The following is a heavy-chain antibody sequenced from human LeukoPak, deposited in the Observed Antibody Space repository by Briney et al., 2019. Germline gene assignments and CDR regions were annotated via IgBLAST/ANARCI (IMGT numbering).Heavy chain of an antibody. J-gene: IGHJ6*03. D-gene: IGHD6-6*01. V-gene: IGHV3-7*01. CDR1: GFTFSSYW. CDR2: IKQDGSEK. Sequence: GSLRLSCAASGFTFSSYWMSWVRQAPGKGLEWVANIKQDGSEKYYVDSVKGRFTISRDNAKNSLYLQMNSLRAEDTAVYYCARDNSIAARPSLGYYYYYMDVWGKGTTVTVSS. CDR3: ARDNSIAARPSLGYYYYYMDV.